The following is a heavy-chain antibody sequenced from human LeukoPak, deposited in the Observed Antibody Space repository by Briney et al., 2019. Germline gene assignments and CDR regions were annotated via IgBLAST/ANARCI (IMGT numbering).Heavy chain of an antibody. CDR2: IYHSGST. J-gene: IGHJ4*02. CDR3: ARDKWELFYFDY. D-gene: IGHD1-26*01. CDR1: GGSISSSNW. V-gene: IGHV4-4*02. Sequence: PSETLSLTCTVSGGSISSSNWWSWVRQPPGKGLEWIGEIYHSGSTNYNPSLKSRVTISVDKSKNQFSLKLSSVTAADTAVYYCARDKWELFYFDYWGQGTLVTVPS.